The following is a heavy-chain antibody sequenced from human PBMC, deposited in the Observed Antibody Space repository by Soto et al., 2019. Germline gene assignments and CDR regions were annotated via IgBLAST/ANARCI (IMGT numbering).Heavy chain of an antibody. CDR2: IIPILGTA. J-gene: IGHJ4*02. D-gene: IGHD6-19*01. V-gene: IGHV1-69*12. CDR3: AREGRSGWYGVIGFDY. Sequence: QVQLVQSGAEVKKPGSSVKVSCKASGGTFSSYAISWLRQAPGQGLEWMGGIIPILGTANYAQKFQGRVTITEDEAKSTAYMELSGMRSEDTALYYCAREGRSGWYGVIGFDYWGQGTLVNGSS. CDR1: GGTFSSYA.